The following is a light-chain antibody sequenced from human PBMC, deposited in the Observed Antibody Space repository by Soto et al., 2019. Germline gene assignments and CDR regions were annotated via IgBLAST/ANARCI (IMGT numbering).Light chain of an antibody. CDR1: SSDIGAYDY. CDR3: FSFTTTSTHV. Sequence: HSALTXPASLSGSPGQSITISCTGTSSDIGAYDYVSWFQQHPGKAPKLMISEVNNRPSGVSNRFSGSKSGNTAYLTISGLQVEDEADYFCFSFTTTSTHVFGTGTKVTVL. J-gene: IGLJ1*01. V-gene: IGLV2-14*01. CDR2: EVN.